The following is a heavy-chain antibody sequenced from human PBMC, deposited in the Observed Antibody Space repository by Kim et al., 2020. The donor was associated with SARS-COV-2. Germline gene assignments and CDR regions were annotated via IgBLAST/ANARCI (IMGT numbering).Heavy chain of an antibody. CDR3: ANLSGDRGVDY. V-gene: IGHV3-23*03. J-gene: IGHJ4*02. CDR2: IYSGGSST. Sequence: GGSLRLSCAASGFTFSSYAMSWVRQAPGKGLEWVSVIYSGGSSTYYADSVKGRFTISRDNSKNTLYLQMNSLRAEDTAVYYCANLSGDRGVDYWGQGTLVTVSS. D-gene: IGHD6-25*01. CDR1: GFTFSSYA.